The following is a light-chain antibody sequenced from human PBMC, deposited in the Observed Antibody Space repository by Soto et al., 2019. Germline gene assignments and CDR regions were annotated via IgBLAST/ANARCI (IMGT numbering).Light chain of an antibody. CDR3: QQYNSYPWT. CDR1: QSISSW. CDR2: DAS. Sequence: DIQMTQSPSTLSASVGDRVTITCRASQSISSWLAWYQQKPGKAPKLLIYDASSLESGVPSMFSCSGSVTDFTLTISSLQPDDFATYYCQQYNSYPWTFGQGTKVDIK. V-gene: IGKV1-5*01. J-gene: IGKJ1*01.